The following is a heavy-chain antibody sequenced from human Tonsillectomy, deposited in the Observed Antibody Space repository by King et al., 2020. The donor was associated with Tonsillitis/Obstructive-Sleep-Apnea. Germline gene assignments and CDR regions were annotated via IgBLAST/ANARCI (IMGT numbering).Heavy chain of an antibody. V-gene: IGHV3-20*04. J-gene: IGHJ4*02. CDR2: IIWNGGST. Sequence: VQLVESGGGVVRPGGSLRLSCAASGFTFDDYGMSWVCQDPGKGLEWGSGIIWNGGSTGDADSVEGRFTISRDNAKNSLYLQMNSLRAEDTALYYCARGRLGIWGSYRAGYFDYWGQGTLVTVSS. CDR1: GFTFDDYG. D-gene: IGHD3-16*02. CDR3: ARGRLGIWGSYRAGYFDY.